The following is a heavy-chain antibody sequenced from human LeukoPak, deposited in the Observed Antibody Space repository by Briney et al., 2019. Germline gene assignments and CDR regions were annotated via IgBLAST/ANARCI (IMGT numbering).Heavy chain of an antibody. CDR1: GFTVSSHY. V-gene: IGHV3-53*04. CDR3: ASRITGTTSRDAFDI. J-gene: IGHJ3*02. Sequence: GGSLRLSCAVSGFTVSSHYMSWVRQAPGKGLEWVSVIYSGGSTYYADSVKGRFTISRHNSKNTLYLQMNSLRAEDTAVNYCASRITGTTSRDAFDIWGQGTMVTVSS. D-gene: IGHD1-20*01. CDR2: IYSGGST.